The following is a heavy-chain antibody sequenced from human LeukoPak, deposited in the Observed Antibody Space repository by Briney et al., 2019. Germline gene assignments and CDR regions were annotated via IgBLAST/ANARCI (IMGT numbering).Heavy chain of an antibody. J-gene: IGHJ4*02. D-gene: IGHD4-17*01. Sequence: ASVKVSCKASGYTFTGYYMHWVRQAPGQGLEWMGRINPNSGGTNYAQKFQGRVTMTRDTSISTAYMELSRLRSDDTAVYYCAREDYGEIKRAGFDYWGQGTLVTVSA. CDR2: INPNSGGT. V-gene: IGHV1-2*06. CDR1: GYTFTGYY. CDR3: AREDYGEIKRAGFDY.